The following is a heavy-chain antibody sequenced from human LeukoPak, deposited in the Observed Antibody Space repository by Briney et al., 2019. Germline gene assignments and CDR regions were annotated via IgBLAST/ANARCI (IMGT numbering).Heavy chain of an antibody. CDR1: GDTFSSYA. CDR2: IIPIFGTA. J-gene: IGHJ5*02. V-gene: IGHV1-69*01. Sequence: VASVKVSCKASGDTFSSYAISWVRQAPGQGLEWMGWIIPIFGTANYAQKFQGRVTITADESTSTAYMDLTWLKSEDTAVYYCAREVRFLEWPVNWFDPWGQGTLVTVSS. CDR3: AREVRFLEWPVNWFDP. D-gene: IGHD3-3*01.